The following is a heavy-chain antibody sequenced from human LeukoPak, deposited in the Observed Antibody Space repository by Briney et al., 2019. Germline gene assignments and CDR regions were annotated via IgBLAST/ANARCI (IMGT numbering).Heavy chain of an antibody. D-gene: IGHD6-13*01. V-gene: IGHV4-39*07. CDR1: GGSINSSSYY. J-gene: IGHJ4*02. CDR3: ARDSGGSSWYAGGSDY. CDR2: IYYSGST. Sequence: SETLSLTCTVSGGSINSSSYYWGWIRQSPGKGLEWIGSIYYSGSTYYNPSLKSRVTISVDTSKNQFSLKLNSVTAADTAMYYCARDSGGSSWYAGGSDYWGQGTLVTVSS.